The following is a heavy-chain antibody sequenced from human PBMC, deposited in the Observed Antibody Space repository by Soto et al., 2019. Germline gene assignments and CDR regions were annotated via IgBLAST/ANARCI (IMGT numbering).Heavy chain of an antibody. CDR1: GGSISSSSYY. CDR2: IYYSGST. CDR3: ARNDGYCSSTSCYTLFDY. Sequence: SETPSLTCTVSGGSISSSSYYWGWIRQPPGKGLEWIGSIYYSGSTYYNPSLKSRVTISVDTSKNQFSLKLSSVTAADTAVYYCARNDGYCSSTSCYTLFDYWGQGTLVTVSS. V-gene: IGHV4-39*01. D-gene: IGHD2-2*02. J-gene: IGHJ4*02.